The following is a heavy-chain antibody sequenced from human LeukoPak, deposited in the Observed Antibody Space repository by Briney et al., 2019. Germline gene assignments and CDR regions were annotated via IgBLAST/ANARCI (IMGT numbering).Heavy chain of an antibody. D-gene: IGHD3-16*01. J-gene: IGHJ6*03. CDR1: GRPINSYY. CDR2: IYYWGSI. CDR3: ARHLGLHIDV. Sequence: SETLSLTCTVSGRPINSYYWSWIRQPPGKGLVWIGYIYYWGSINYNPSLKSGVTISIDTSENEFSLKLSSVIGADTAVYYCARHLGLHIDVWGKGTTVTVSS. V-gene: IGHV4-59*08.